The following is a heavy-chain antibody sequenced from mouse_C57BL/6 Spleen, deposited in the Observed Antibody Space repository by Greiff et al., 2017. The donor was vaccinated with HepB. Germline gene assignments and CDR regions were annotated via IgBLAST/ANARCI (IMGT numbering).Heavy chain of an antibody. CDR3: ASRGTTVVATGYFDY. J-gene: IGHJ2*01. D-gene: IGHD1-1*01. CDR1: GYTFTSYW. V-gene: IGHV1-50*01. CDR2: IDPSDSYT. Sequence: VQLQQPGAELVKPGASVKLSCKASGYTFTSYWMQWVKQRPGQGLEWIGEIDPSDSYTNYNQKFKGKATLTVDTSSSTAYVQLSSLTSEDSAVYYCASRGTTVVATGYFDYWGQGTTLTVSS.